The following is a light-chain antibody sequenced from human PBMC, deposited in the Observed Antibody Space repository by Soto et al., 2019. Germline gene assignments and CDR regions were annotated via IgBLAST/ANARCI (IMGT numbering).Light chain of an antibody. V-gene: IGKV1-17*01. Sequence: DIQMTQSPSSLSASVGDRVTITCRASQSINNYLNWYQQKPGKVPKLLIYAASNLQSGVPSSFSGSGSGTEFTLTISTLQPDDFATYYCQQYTSYSRTFGQGTKV. J-gene: IGKJ1*01. CDR1: QSINNY. CDR3: QQYTSYSRT. CDR2: AAS.